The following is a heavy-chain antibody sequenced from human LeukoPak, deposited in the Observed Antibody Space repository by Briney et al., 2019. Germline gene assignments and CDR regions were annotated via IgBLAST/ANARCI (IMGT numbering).Heavy chain of an antibody. V-gene: IGHV4-39*07. CDR3: ARGNYYDSSTYYRAFDI. Sequence: SETLSLTCTVSGGSLSSSSYYWGWIRQPPGKGLEWLGSIYYSGSTYYNPSLKSRVTISVDTSKNQFSLKLSSVTAANTAVYYCARGNYYDSSTYYRAFDIWGQGTMVTVSS. CDR1: GGSLSSSSYY. CDR2: IYYSGST. J-gene: IGHJ3*02. D-gene: IGHD3-22*01.